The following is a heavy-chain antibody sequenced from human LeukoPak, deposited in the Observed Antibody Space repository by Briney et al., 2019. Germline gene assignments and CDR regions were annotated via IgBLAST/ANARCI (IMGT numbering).Heavy chain of an antibody. CDR2: ISYTGSA. Sequence: SETLSLTCTVSGGYINSHYWGWIRQPPGKVLEYIGYISYTGSAIYSPSLESRVTMSIDTSKKQFSLNLRSVNTADTAVYYCARVDLGGSGYFFDLWGQGALVTVSS. CDR1: GGYINSHY. V-gene: IGHV4-59*11. D-gene: IGHD3-22*01. J-gene: IGHJ4*02. CDR3: ARVDLGGSGYFFDL.